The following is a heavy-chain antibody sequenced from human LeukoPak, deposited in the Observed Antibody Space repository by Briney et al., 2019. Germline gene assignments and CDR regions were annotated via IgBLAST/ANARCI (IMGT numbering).Heavy chain of an antibody. J-gene: IGHJ4*02. Sequence: PGGSLRLSCAASGFTFSRYAMSRVRQAPGKGLEWVSAISGSGGSTYYADSVKGRFTISRDNSKNTLYLQMNSLRAEDTAVYYCAKGTGYSYGFFDYWGQGTLVTVSS. V-gene: IGHV3-23*01. D-gene: IGHD5-18*01. CDR2: ISGSGGST. CDR3: AKGTGYSYGFFDY. CDR1: GFTFSRYA.